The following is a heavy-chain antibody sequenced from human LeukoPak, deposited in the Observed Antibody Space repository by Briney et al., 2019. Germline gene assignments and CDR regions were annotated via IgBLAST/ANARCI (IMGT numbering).Heavy chain of an antibody. CDR3: ARDRCNSTNCSARVAFDI. CDR1: GGSISNYY. D-gene: IGHD2-2*01. Sequence: SETLSLTCTVSGGSISNYYWSWIRQPAGKGLEWVGRIYTSGSTNYNPSLESRVTMSVDTSKKQFSLILSSVTAADTAVYYCARDRCNSTNCSARVAFDIWGQGTMVTVSS. CDR2: IYTSGST. V-gene: IGHV4-4*07. J-gene: IGHJ3*02.